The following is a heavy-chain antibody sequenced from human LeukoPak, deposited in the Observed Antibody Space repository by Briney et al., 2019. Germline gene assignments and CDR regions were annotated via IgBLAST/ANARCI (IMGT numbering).Heavy chain of an antibody. CDR1: GGSISSGSYY. CDR3: ATGIYDFWSGYSGCFDY. CDR2: IYTSGST. Sequence: ASQTLSLTCTVSGGSISSGSYYWSWIRQPAGKGLEWIGRIYTSGSTNYNPSLKSRVTISVDTSKNQFSLKLSSVTAADTAVYYCATGIYDFWSGYSGCFDYWGQGTLVTVSS. V-gene: IGHV4-61*02. D-gene: IGHD3-3*01. J-gene: IGHJ4*02.